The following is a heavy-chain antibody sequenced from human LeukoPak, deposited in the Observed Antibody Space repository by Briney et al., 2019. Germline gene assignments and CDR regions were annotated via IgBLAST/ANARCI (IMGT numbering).Heavy chain of an antibody. CDR1: GFTFSTSD. J-gene: IGHJ2*01. CDR2: IGAGGDT. Sequence: PGGSLRLSCAASGFTFSTSDLHWVRQGTGKSLEWVSAIGAGGDTYYSDSAKGRSTISRENAKNSLYLQMNSLRAGDTAVYYCVREISQGAAVGKYNWYFDLWCRGTPVIVSS. CDR3: VREISQGAAVGKYNWYFDL. D-gene: IGHD6-13*01. V-gene: IGHV3-13*01.